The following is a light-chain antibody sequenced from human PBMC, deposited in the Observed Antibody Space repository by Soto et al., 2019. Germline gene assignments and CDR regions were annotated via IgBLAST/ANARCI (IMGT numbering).Light chain of an antibody. Sequence: EIVLTQSPGTLSLSPGERATLSCRASQGVSSSYLAWYQQKPGQPPRLLIYGASSRATGIRDRFSGSGSGTDFTLTITRVEPDYFAVYYCQHYRTSFGGGTKVEIK. J-gene: IGKJ4*01. V-gene: IGKV3-20*01. CDR1: QGVSSSY. CDR2: GAS. CDR3: QHYRTS.